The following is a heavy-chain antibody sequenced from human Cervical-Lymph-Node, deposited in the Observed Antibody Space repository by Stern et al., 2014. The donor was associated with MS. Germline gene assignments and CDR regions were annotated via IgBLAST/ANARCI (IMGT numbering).Heavy chain of an antibody. V-gene: IGHV1-69*01. CDR2: TFPVFGAT. CDR1: GGIFSTST. CDR3: ARDRDNNRPSDS. D-gene: IGHD1/OR15-1a*01. J-gene: IGHJ4*02. Sequence: QVQLVQSGAEVKKPGSSVKVSCKASGGIFSTSTISWVRQAPGQGLEWMGGTFPVFGATKYAQNFQGRLTITADESTSTAYMELSSLRSEDTALYYCARDRDNNRPSDSWGQGTLVTVSS.